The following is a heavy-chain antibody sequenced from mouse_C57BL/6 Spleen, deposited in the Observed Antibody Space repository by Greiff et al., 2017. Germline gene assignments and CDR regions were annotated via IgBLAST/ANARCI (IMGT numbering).Heavy chain of an antibody. Sequence: QVQLQQPGAELVMPGASVKLSCKASGYTFTSYWMHWVKQRPGQGLEWIGEIDPSDSYTNYNQKFKGKSTLTVDKSSITAYMQLSSLTSEDSAVYYCARGGGLLPSYWGQGTLVTVSA. CDR3: ARGGGLLPSY. D-gene: IGHD2-13*01. V-gene: IGHV1-69*01. CDR1: GYTFTSYW. CDR2: IDPSDSYT. J-gene: IGHJ3*01.